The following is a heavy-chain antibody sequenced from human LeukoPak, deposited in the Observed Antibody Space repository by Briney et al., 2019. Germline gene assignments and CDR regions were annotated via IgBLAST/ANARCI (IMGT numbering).Heavy chain of an antibody. CDR3: ARVFGARLILFGELEGPFDY. CDR2: IWYDGSNK. J-gene: IGHJ4*02. Sequence: GGSLRLSCAASGFTFSIYAMAWVRQAPGKGLEWVAVIWYDGSNKYYADSVKGRFTISRDNSKNTLYLQMNSLRAEDTAVYYCARVFGARLILFGELEGPFDYWGQGTLVTVSS. CDR1: GFTFSIYA. V-gene: IGHV3-33*08. D-gene: IGHD3-10*01.